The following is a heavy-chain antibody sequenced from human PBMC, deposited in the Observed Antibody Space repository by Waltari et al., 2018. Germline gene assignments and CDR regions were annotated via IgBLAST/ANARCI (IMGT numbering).Heavy chain of an antibody. V-gene: IGHV4-39*01. CDR2: IYYSGST. Sequence: QLQLQESGPGLVKPSETLSLTCTVSGGSIRSRSYYWGWNRQPPGKGLEWIGSIYYSGSTYYNPSLKSRVTISVDTSKNQFSLKLSSVTAADTAVYYCARDIAAAGPYYFDYWGQGTLVTVSS. J-gene: IGHJ4*02. D-gene: IGHD6-13*01. CDR1: GGSIRSRSYY. CDR3: ARDIAAAGPYYFDY.